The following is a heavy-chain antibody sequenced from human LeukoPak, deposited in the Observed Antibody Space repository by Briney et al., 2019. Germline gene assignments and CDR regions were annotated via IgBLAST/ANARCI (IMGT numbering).Heavy chain of an antibody. CDR3: ASCSGGSCYFDY. J-gene: IGHJ4*02. Sequence: ASVKVSCKASGYTFTGYYMHWVRQAPGQGLEWMGWINPNSGGTNYAQKFQGRVTMTRDMSISTAYMELSRLRSDDTAVYYCASCSGGSCYFDYWGQGTLVTVSS. CDR1: GYTFTGYY. CDR2: INPNSGGT. V-gene: IGHV1-2*02. D-gene: IGHD2-15*01.